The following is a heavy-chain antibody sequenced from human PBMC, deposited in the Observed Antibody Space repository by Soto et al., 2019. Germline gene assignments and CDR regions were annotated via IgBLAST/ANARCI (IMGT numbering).Heavy chain of an antibody. V-gene: IGHV3-23*01. D-gene: IGHD2-8*01. CDR1: GFTFSSYA. Sequence: PGGSLRLSCAASGFTFSSYAMSWVRQAPGKGLEWVSAISGSGGSTYYADSVKGRFTISRDNSKNTLYLQMNSLRAEDTAVYYCAKDRDIVLIVYATTAMDVWGKGTTVTVSS. CDR3: AKDRDIVLIVYATTAMDV. J-gene: IGHJ6*03. CDR2: ISGSGGST.